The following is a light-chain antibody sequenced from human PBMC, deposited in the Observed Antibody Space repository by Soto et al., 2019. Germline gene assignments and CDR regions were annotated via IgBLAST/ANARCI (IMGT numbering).Light chain of an antibody. V-gene: IGKV3-20*01. CDR3: HQYGNGAYT. Sequence: EMVLTQAPGTLTLSPGERATLSCRASQSISSNSLAWYQQKPGQAPRLFIYGASSRATGIPVRFSGGGSGTDFTLAISRLAPEDFAVYYCHQYGNGAYTFGQGTKVDIK. CDR2: GAS. CDR1: QSISSNS. J-gene: IGKJ2*01.